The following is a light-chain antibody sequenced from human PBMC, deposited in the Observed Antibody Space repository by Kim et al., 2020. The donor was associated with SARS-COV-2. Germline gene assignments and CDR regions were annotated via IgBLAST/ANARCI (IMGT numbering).Light chain of an antibody. V-gene: IGLV2-14*03. CDR3: SSYTTTSTPVV. CDR2: DVS. J-gene: IGLJ2*01. CDR1: SSDIGGYDY. Sequence: SLARASTGSSSDIGGYDYVSWYQKYPGKAPKLMIYDVSKRPSGVSDRFSGSKSGNTASLTISGLQTEDEADYYCSSYTTTSTPVVFGGGTQLTVL.